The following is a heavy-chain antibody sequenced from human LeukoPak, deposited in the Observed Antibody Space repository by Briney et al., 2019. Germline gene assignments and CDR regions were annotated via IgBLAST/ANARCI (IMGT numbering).Heavy chain of an antibody. J-gene: IGHJ4*02. CDR3: AKDEGRWRGSSGCFGGD. Sequence: LPGGSLRLSCAASGFTFSSYSMNWVRQAPGKGLEWVSYISSSSSTIYYADSVKGRFTISRDNAKNSLYLQMNSLRAEDTALYYCAKDEGRWRGSSGCFGGDWGQGTLVTVSS. D-gene: IGHD6-19*01. CDR1: GFTFSSYS. V-gene: IGHV3-48*04. CDR2: ISSSSSTI.